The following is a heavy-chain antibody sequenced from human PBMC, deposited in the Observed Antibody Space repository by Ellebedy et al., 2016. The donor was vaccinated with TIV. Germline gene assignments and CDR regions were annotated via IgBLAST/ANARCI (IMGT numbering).Heavy chain of an antibody. Sequence: GESLKISCAVSGFTFSNYWMHWVRQAPGKGLEWVSAISGSGGSTYYADSVKGRFTISRDNSKNTLYLQMNSLRAEDTAVYFCARDTRFIDQQHNWFDPWGQGTLVTVSS. CDR3: ARDTRFIDQQHNWFDP. V-gene: IGHV3-23*01. CDR2: ISGSGGST. D-gene: IGHD1/OR15-1a*01. CDR1: GFTFSNYW. J-gene: IGHJ5*02.